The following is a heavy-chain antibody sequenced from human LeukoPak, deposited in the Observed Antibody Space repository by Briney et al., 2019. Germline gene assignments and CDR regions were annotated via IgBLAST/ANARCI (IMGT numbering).Heavy chain of an antibody. CDR2: ISYDGSNK. CDR1: GFTFSSYG. Sequence: GRSLRLSCAASGFTFSSYGMHWVRQAPGKGLEWVAVISYDGSNKYYADSVKGRFTISRDNSKNTLYLQMSSLRAEDTAVYYCAKGPYDYVWGSYRYIVDYWGQGTLVTVSS. CDR3: AKGPYDYVWGSYRYIVDY. D-gene: IGHD3-16*02. J-gene: IGHJ4*02. V-gene: IGHV3-30*18.